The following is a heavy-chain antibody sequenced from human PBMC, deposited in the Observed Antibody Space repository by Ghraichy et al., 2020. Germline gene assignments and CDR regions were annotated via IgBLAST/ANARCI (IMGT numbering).Heavy chain of an antibody. Sequence: SETLSLTCAVYGGSFSGYYWSWIRQPPGKGLEWIGEINHSGSTNYNPSLKSRVTISVDTSKNQFSLKLSSVTAADTAVYYCARFHVGINQYNWFDPWGQGTLVTVSS. D-gene: IGHD2-15*01. V-gene: IGHV4-34*01. J-gene: IGHJ5*02. CDR2: INHSGST. CDR1: GGSFSGYY. CDR3: ARFHVGINQYNWFDP.